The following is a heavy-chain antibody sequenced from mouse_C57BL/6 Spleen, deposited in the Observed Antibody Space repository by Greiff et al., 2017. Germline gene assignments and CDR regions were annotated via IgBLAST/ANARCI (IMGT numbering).Heavy chain of an antibody. V-gene: IGHV1-5*01. CDR3: TRDPDGYYSYWYFDV. Sequence: EVQLQQSGTVLARPGASVKMSCKTSGYTFTSYWMHWVKQRPGQGLEWIGAIYPGNSDTSYNQKFKGKAKLTAVTSASTAYMELSSLTNEDSAVYYVTRDPDGYYSYWYFDVWGTGTTVTVSS. CDR2: IYPGNSDT. J-gene: IGHJ1*03. D-gene: IGHD2-3*01. CDR1: GYTFTSYW.